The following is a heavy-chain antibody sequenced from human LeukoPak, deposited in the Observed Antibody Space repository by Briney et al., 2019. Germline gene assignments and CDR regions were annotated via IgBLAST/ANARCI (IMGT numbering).Heavy chain of an antibody. V-gene: IGHV3-23*01. CDR2: ISGSGGST. CDR1: GFTFSSYA. Sequence: PGGSLRLSCAASGFTFSSYAMNWVRQAPGKGLEWVSAISGSGGSTYYADSVKGRFTISRDNSKNTLYLQMNSLRAEDTAIYYCAKDGGYDSSTNDAFDIWGQGTMVTVSS. CDR3: AKDGGYDSSTNDAFDI. D-gene: IGHD3-22*01. J-gene: IGHJ3*02.